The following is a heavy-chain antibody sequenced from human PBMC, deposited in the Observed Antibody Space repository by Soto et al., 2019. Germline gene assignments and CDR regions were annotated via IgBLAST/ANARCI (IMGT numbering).Heavy chain of an antibody. CDR1: GYTFTSYV. V-gene: IGHV1-3*01. CDR2: INAGNGNT. Sequence: ASVKVSSKASGYTFTSYVIGWVRQAPGQGLEWMGWINAGNGNTKYSQKFQGRVTITRDTSASTAYMELSSLRSEDTAVYYCARGDILLADVWGQGTTVTVSS. CDR3: ARGDILLADV. D-gene: IGHD2-8*01. J-gene: IGHJ6*02.